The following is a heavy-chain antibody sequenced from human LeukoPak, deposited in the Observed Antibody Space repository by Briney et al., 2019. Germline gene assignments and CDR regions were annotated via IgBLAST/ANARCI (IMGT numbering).Heavy chain of an antibody. V-gene: IGHV1-46*01. J-gene: IGHJ4*02. Sequence: ASVKVSCKASGYTFSSYYMHWVRQAPGQGLEWMGIINPSGGSTTYAQKFQGRVTMTRDTSTSTVYMEVSSLRSEDTALYFCATGLLAANGYWGQGTLVTVSS. CDR3: ATGLLAANGY. D-gene: IGHD3-3*01. CDR1: GYTFSSYY. CDR2: INPSGGST.